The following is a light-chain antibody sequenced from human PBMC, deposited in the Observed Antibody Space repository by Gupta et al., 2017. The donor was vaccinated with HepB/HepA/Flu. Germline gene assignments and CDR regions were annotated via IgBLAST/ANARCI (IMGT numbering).Light chain of an antibody. CDR3: QQDHKFPVT. CDR2: RAS. Sequence: AIRMTQSPASVSASTGDSVTITCRASQTISNSLAWYQQKPGNAPKLLIFRASTLQTGVPSRFSGSVSGTDFTLTISGLQSEEYATYCCQQDHKFPVTFGHGTEVDIK. V-gene: IGKV1-8*01. J-gene: IGKJ3*01. CDR1: QTISNS.